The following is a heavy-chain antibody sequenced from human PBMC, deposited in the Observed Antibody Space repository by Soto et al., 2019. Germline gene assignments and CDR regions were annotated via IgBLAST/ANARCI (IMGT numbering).Heavy chain of an antibody. CDR1: GGSISNYY. CDR2: IYYSGST. Sequence: TLSLTCTVSGGSISNYYWSWIRQPPGKGLEWIGYIYYSGSTNYNPSLKSRVTISVDTSKNQFSLKLSSVTAADTAVYYCATLSHDAFDIWGQGTMVTVSS. CDR3: ATLSHDAFDI. V-gene: IGHV4-59*08. D-gene: IGHD3-16*02. J-gene: IGHJ3*02.